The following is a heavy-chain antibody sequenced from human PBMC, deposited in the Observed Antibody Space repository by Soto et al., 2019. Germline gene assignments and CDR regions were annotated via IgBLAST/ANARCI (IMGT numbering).Heavy chain of an antibody. Sequence: PSETLSLTCIVSGGSSSGTIYYWGWIRQPPGKGLEWIGSIYYSGSTYYNPSLKSRVTISVDTSKNHFSLKLTSVTAADTAVYYCARDVLVPAAMLGYYYYYGMDVWGQGTTVTVSS. J-gene: IGHJ6*02. CDR2: IYYSGST. CDR3: ARDVLVPAAMLGYYYYYGMDV. V-gene: IGHV4-39*02. CDR1: GGSSSGTIYY. D-gene: IGHD2-2*01.